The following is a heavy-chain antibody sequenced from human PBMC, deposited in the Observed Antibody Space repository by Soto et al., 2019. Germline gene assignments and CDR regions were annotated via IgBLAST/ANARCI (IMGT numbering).Heavy chain of an antibody. CDR2: ISAYNGNT. V-gene: IGHV1-18*01. CDR1: GYTFTNFG. Sequence: VASVKVSCKASGYTFTNFGISWVRQAPGQGLEWMGWISAYNGNTNYAQKFQGRVTMTTDTSTSTAYMEVRSLRFDDTAVYYCARGVSPIDYWGQGTLVTVSS. J-gene: IGHJ4*02. CDR3: ARGVSPIDY. D-gene: IGHD2-8*01.